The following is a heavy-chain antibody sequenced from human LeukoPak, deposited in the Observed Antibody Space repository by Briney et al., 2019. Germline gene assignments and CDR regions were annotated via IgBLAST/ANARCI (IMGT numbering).Heavy chain of an antibody. CDR3: ARSGAGWFDY. J-gene: IGHJ4*02. CDR1: GFTFSSYS. Sequence: GGSLRLSCAASGFTFSSYSMSWVRQAPGKRLEWVSVIYADGSTYYADSVKGRFTISRDNSKNTLYLQMNSLRAEDTAVYYCARSGAGWFDYWGQGTLVTVAS. D-gene: IGHD6-19*01. CDR2: IYADGST. V-gene: IGHV3-53*01.